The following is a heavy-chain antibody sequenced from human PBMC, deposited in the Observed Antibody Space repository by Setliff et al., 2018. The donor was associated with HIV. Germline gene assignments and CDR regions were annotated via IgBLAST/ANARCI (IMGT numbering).Heavy chain of an antibody. V-gene: IGHV3-21*01. Sequence: GGSLRLSCAASGFTFSKYYMNWVRQTPGKGLEWVSSISGSSTYWKYADSVKGRFTISRDNAKNSLFLQMNSRRAEDTALYYCAREILAGDYPPYNYYFYMDVWGKGTTVTVSS. J-gene: IGHJ6*03. CDR3: AREILAGDYPPYNYYFYMDV. CDR2: ISGSSTYW. D-gene: IGHD4-17*01. CDR1: GFTFSKYY.